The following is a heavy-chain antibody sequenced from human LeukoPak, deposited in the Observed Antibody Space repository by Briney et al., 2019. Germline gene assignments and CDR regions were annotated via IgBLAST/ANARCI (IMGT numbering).Heavy chain of an antibody. CDR1: GDSVSSNSAA. CDR2: TYCRSKWYN. V-gene: IGHV6-1*01. J-gene: IGHJ4*02. D-gene: IGHD6-19*01. Sequence: SQTLSLTCAISGDSVSSNSAAWNWIRQSPSKGLEWLGRTYCRSKWYNEYAVSVESRITINPDTSKNQFSLQLNSVTPEDTAVYYCARGTYSSFDYWGQGTLVTVSS. CDR3: ARGTYSSFDY.